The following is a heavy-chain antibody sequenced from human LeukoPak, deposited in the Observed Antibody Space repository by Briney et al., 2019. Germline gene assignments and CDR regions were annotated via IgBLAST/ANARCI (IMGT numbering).Heavy chain of an antibody. V-gene: IGHV3-30-3*01. CDR1: GXTFSYSA. CDR2: ISYDGTNK. CDR3: AKAEGKNPTGGRWLD. J-gene: IGHJ4*02. Sequence: PGRSLRLSCAASGXTFSYSALHWVRQAPGKGLEWVGVISYDGTNKYYADSVKGRFTISRDNSKNTLYLQMNSLRAEDTAIYYCAKAEGKNPTGGRWLDWGQGTLVTVSS. D-gene: IGHD6-19*01.